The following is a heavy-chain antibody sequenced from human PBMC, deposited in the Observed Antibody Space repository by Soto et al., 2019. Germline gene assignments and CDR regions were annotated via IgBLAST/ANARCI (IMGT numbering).Heavy chain of an antibody. Sequence: TSETLSLTCTVSGGSISSGGYYWSWIRQHPGKGLEWIGYIYYSGSTYYNPSLKSRVTISVDTSKNQFSLKLSSVTAADTAVYYCARHGIVVVVAGTDFDYWGQGTLVTVSS. CDR1: GGSISSGGYY. D-gene: IGHD2-15*01. V-gene: IGHV4-31*03. CDR2: IYYSGST. J-gene: IGHJ4*02. CDR3: ARHGIVVVVAGTDFDY.